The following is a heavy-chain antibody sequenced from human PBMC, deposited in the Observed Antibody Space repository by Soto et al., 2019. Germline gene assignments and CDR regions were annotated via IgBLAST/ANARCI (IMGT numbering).Heavy chain of an antibody. CDR1: GFTFSSYA. CDR2: ISYDGSNK. J-gene: IGHJ4*02. Sequence: QPGGSLRLSCAASGFTFSSYAMHRVRQAPGKGLEWVAVISYDGSNKYYADSVKGRFTISRDNSKNTLYLQMNSLRAEDTAVYYCARGVAYSSTRVDYWGQGTLVTVSS. CDR3: ARGVAYSSTRVDY. V-gene: IGHV3-30-3*01. D-gene: IGHD6-13*01.